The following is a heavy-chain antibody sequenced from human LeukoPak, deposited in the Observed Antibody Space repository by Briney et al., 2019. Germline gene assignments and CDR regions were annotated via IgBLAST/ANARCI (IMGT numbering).Heavy chain of an antibody. V-gene: IGHV4-34*01. CDR2: INHSGST. J-gene: IGHJ4*02. CDR3: ARGRYCSGGSCYEG. D-gene: IGHD2-15*01. Sequence: SETLSLTCAVHGGSFSGYYWSWIRQPPGKGLEWIGEINHSGSTNYNPSLKSRVTISVDTSKNQFSLKLSSVTAADTAVYYCARGRYCSGGSCYEGWGQGTLVTVSS. CDR1: GGSFSGYY.